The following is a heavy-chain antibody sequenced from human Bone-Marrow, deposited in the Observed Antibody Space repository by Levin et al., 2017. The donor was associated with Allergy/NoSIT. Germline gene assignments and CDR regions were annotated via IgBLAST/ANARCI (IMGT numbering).Heavy chain of an antibody. CDR2: MNPNSGNT. Sequence: ASVKVSCKASGYTFTSYDINWVRQATGQGLEWMGWMNPNSGNTGYAQKFQGRVTMTRNTSISTAYMELSSLRSEDTAVYYCARGGVDTAMVDYWGQGTLVTVSS. D-gene: IGHD5-18*01. CDR3: ARGGVDTAMVDY. CDR1: GYTFTSYD. J-gene: IGHJ4*02. V-gene: IGHV1-8*01.